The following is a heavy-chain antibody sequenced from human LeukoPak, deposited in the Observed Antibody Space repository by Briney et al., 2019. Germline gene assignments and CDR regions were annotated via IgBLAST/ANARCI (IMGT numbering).Heavy chain of an antibody. D-gene: IGHD4-17*01. CDR1: GFIFRNHW. J-gene: IGHJ4*02. CDR2: IKQDGNEK. CDR3: ARGPNYGDRVDYFDY. V-gene: IGHV3-7*01. Sequence: GGSLRLSCAASGFIFRNHWMSWVRQVPARGLDWVAHIKQDGNEKHYVDSVEGRFTLSRDDSKNSLYLQMNSLRVDDSAVYYCARGPNYGDRVDYFDYWGQGTLVTVSS.